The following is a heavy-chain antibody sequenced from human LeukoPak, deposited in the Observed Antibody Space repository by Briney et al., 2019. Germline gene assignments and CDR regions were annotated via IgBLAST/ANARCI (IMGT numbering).Heavy chain of an antibody. Sequence: GGSLRLSCAASGFTFSSYAMSWVRQAPGKGLEWVSAISGSGGSTYYADSVKGRFTISRDNSKNTLYLQMNSLRAEDTAVYYCARDYGYLNAFDIWGQGTMVTVSS. V-gene: IGHV3-23*01. J-gene: IGHJ3*02. CDR2: ISGSGGST. CDR1: GFTFSSYA. CDR3: ARDYGYLNAFDI. D-gene: IGHD5-18*01.